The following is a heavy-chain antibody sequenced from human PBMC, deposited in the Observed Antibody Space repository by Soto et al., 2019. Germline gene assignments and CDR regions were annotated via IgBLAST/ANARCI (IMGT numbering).Heavy chain of an antibody. CDR3: ARSFGGELTYYYYGMDV. D-gene: IGHD1-26*01. J-gene: IGHJ6*02. CDR1: GGSISSGGYY. CDR2: IYYSGST. V-gene: IGHV4-31*03. Sequence: SETLSLTCTVSGGSISSGGYYWSWIRQHPGKGLEWIGYIYYSGSTYYNPSLKSRVTISVDTSKNQFSLKLSSVTAADTAVYYCARSFGGELTYYYYGMDVWGQGTPVTVSS.